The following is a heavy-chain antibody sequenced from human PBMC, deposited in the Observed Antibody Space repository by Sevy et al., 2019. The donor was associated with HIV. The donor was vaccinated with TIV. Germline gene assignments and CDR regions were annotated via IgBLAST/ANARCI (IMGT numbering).Heavy chain of an antibody. J-gene: IGHJ2*01. CDR2: ISAYNGNT. D-gene: IGHD3-22*01. CDR1: GYTFTSYG. V-gene: IGHV1-18*01. Sequence: ASVKVSCKASGYTFTSYGISWVRQAPGQGLEWMGWISAYNGNTNYAQKLQGRVTMTTDTSTSTAYMELRSLRSDDTAVYYCAREAKDYYDSSGYPWWVGGDWYFDLWGRGTLVTVSS. CDR3: AREAKDYYDSSGYPWWVGGDWYFDL.